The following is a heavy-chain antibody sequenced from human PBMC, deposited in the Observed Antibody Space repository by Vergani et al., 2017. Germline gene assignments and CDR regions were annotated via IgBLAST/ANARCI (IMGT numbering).Heavy chain of an antibody. Sequence: QVQLQESGPGLVKPSATLSLTCSVSGYSISRGYYWGWIRQPPGKGVEWIATVFHSGSAYYNPSLRRRCTISVWTSKNQFSLRLTTLTAADTAVYYCARQVWVSQGVGAFETWGRGTEVSVSS. CDR3: ARQVWVSQGVGAFET. CDR2: VFHSGSA. CDR1: GYSISRGYY. D-gene: IGHD3-16*01. J-gene: IGHJ3*02. V-gene: IGHV4-38-2*02.